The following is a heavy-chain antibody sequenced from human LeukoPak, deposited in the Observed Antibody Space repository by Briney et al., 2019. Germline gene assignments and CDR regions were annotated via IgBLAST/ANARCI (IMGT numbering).Heavy chain of an antibody. CDR2: ISAYNGNT. D-gene: IGHD3-10*01. V-gene: IGHV1-18*01. Sequence: ASVKVSCKASDYTFTSYGISWVRQAPGQGLEWMGWISAYNGNTNYAQKLQGRVTMTTDTSTSTAYMELRSLRSDDTAVYYCARDTRYYYGSGSYGPASDAFDIWGQGTMVTVSS. J-gene: IGHJ3*02. CDR3: ARDTRYYYGSGSYGPASDAFDI. CDR1: DYTFTSYG.